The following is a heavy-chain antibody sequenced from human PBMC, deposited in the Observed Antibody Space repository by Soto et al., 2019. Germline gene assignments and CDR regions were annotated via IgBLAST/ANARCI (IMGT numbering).Heavy chain of an antibody. J-gene: IGHJ4*02. Sequence: EVQLVESGGGLVKPGGSLRLSCAASGFTFSSYSMNWVRQAPGMGLEWVSSISSSSSYIYYADSVKGRFTISRDNAKNSLYLPMNSLRAEDTAVYYCARDRGGSYDYWGQRTAVTVSS. CDR1: GFTFSSYS. CDR2: ISSSSSYI. CDR3: ARDRGGSYDY. D-gene: IGHD1-26*01. V-gene: IGHV3-21*01.